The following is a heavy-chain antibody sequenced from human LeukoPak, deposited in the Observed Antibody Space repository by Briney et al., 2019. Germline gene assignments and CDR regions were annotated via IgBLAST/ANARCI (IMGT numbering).Heavy chain of an antibody. CDR2: ISGSSGST. D-gene: IGHD3-10*01. Sequence: GGSLRLSCAASGFTFSNYAMNWVRLAPGKGLEWVSTISGSSGSTYYADSVKGRFTTSRDNSKNTLYLQMNSLRAEDTAVYYCAKDMMVRAWPRHYYYYMDVWGKGTTVTISS. CDR3: AKDMMVRAWPRHYYYYMDV. J-gene: IGHJ6*03. CDR1: GFTFSNYA. V-gene: IGHV3-23*01.